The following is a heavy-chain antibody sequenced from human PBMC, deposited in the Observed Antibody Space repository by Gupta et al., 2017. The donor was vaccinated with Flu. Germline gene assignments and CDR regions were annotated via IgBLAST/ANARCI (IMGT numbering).Heavy chain of an antibody. D-gene: IGHD1-26*01. CDR2: INWDGSRR. V-gene: IGHV3-43*01. Sequence: EVQLVESGGVVVQPRGSLRLSCAASGFTFCDYTMHWVRQAPGKGLEWVSLINWDGSRRCYADAVKGRFTIYRDNSKASVYLQMESLRRDDSALYYCAKEKGGYSALDFWGQGTLVTVSS. J-gene: IGHJ4*02. CDR3: AKEKGGYSALDF. CDR1: GFTFCDYT.